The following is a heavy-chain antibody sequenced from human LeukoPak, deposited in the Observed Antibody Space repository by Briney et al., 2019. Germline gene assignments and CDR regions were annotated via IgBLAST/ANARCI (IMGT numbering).Heavy chain of an antibody. CDR1: GYTFTGYY. J-gene: IGHJ4*02. V-gene: IGHV1-2*02. Sequence: GASVKVSCKASGYTFTGYYIHWVRQAPRQGLDWMGWINPNSGDTKYAQNFQGRVTMTRDTSISTAYMDLSSLRSGDTAVYYCARSKSSDYGDRYFFDYWGQGTLVTVSS. D-gene: IGHD4-17*01. CDR2: INPNSGDT. CDR3: ARSKSSDYGDRYFFDY.